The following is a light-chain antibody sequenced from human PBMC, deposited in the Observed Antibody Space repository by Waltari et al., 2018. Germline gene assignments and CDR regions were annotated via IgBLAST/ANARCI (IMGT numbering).Light chain of an antibody. V-gene: IGLV4-69*01. J-gene: IGLJ2*01. CDR3: QTWGDGTVV. CDR1: SGHSSYA. Sequence: QLVLTQSPSASASLGASVKLTCPLTSGHSSYAIAWPQQQPEKGPRYLMKLNSDGSHNKGDGIPDRFSGSSSGAERYLTISSLQSEDEADYYCQTWGDGTVVFGGGTKLTVL. CDR2: LNSDGSH.